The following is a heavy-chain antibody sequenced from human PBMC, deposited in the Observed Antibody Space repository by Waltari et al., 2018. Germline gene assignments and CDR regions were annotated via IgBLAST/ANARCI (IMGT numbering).Heavy chain of an antibody. V-gene: IGHV4-59*08. Sequence: VQLQESGPRLVEASETLSLTCIVSGDSISSVFWSWIRQPPGKGLEWIGYLSHSGYTNSNPSLKSRVTISSDTSKNQFSLKLNSVTAADTAIYFCARHHRVAYYFGMDVWGQGTTVTVSS. CDR2: LSHSGYT. CDR1: GDSISSVF. J-gene: IGHJ6*02. CDR3: ARHHRVAYYFGMDV. D-gene: IGHD5-12*01.